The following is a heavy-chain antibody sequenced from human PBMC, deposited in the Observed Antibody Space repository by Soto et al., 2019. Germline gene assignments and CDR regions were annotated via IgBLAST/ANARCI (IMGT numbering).Heavy chain of an antibody. CDR3: ARDSNLYYFDY. CDR1: GFTFSSYA. J-gene: IGHJ4*02. V-gene: IGHV3-30-3*01. Sequence: GGSLRLSCAASGFTFSSYAMHWVRQAPGKGLEWVAVISYDGSNKYYADSVKGRFTISRDNSKNTLYLQMNSLRAEDTAVYYCARDSNLYYFDYWGQGTLVTVSS. CDR2: ISYDGSNK.